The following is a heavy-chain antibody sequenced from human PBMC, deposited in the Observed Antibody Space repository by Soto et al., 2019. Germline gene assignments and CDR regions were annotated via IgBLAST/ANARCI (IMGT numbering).Heavy chain of an antibody. CDR1: GYTFTSYG. CDR2: ISAYNGNT. Sequence: ASVKVSCKASGYTFTSYGISWVRQAPGQGLEWMGWISAYNGNTNYAQKLQGRVTMTTDTSTSTAYMELRSLRSDDTAVYYCARSVITMVRGVKYYFDYWGQGTLVTVSS. J-gene: IGHJ4*02. V-gene: IGHV1-18*01. D-gene: IGHD3-10*01. CDR3: ARSVITMVRGVKYYFDY.